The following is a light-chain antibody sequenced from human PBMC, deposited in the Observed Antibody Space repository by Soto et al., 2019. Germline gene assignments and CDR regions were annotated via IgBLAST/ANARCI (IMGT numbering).Light chain of an antibody. CDR1: QSVGRSY. V-gene: IGKV3-20*01. J-gene: IGKJ5*01. CDR3: QQYDGSPIT. CDR2: SVS. Sequence: DIVLTQSPGTLSLSPGERATLSCRASQSVGRSYLAWYQQKPGQAPRLLISSVSKRATGIPDRFSGGGSGTDCPLTISRVEPEDFALYICQQYDGSPITFGQGTRLEIK.